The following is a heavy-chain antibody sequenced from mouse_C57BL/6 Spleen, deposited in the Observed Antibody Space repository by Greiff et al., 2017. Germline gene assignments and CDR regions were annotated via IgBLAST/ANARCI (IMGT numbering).Heavy chain of an antibody. Sequence: QVQLQQPGAELVRPGTSVKLSCKASGYTFTSYWMHWVKQRPGQGLEWIGVIDPSDSYTNYKQKFKGQATLTVDTSSSTAYMQLSSLTSEESAAYYYARAGGSTHWYFDVWGTGTTVTVSS. J-gene: IGHJ1*03. CDR1: GYTFTSYW. CDR3: ARAGGSTHWYFDV. V-gene: IGHV1-59*01. CDR2: IDPSDSYT. D-gene: IGHD1-1*01.